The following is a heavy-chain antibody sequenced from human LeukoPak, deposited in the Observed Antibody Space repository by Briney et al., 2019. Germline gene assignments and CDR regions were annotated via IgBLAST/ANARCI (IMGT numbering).Heavy chain of an antibody. D-gene: IGHD2-15*01. CDR3: ATAGGDGSRMGFDP. CDR2: ISADGSVT. V-gene: IGHV3-74*01. J-gene: IGHJ5*02. Sequence: PGGSLRLSCADSGFTFSRYWMHWVRQTPGKGLAWVSCISADGSVTRYADSVKGRFTISRDNTKSTLYLQMHSLRAEDTAVYYCATAGGDGSRMGFDPWGQGTLVTVSS. CDR1: GFTFSRYW.